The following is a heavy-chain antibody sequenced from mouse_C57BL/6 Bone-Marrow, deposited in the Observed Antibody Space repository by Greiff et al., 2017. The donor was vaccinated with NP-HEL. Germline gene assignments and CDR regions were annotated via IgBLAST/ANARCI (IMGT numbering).Heavy chain of an antibody. CDR1: GYTFTSYG. Sequence: VQLQQSGAELARPGASVKLSCKASGYTFTSYGISWVKQSTGQGLEWIGEIYPRSGNTYYNEKFKGKATLTADKSSSTAYMELRSLTSEDSAVYFCARMGYGSSFFYAMDYWGQGTSVTVSS. CDR2: IYPRSGNT. CDR3: ARMGYGSSFFYAMDY. V-gene: IGHV1-81*01. D-gene: IGHD1-1*01. J-gene: IGHJ4*01.